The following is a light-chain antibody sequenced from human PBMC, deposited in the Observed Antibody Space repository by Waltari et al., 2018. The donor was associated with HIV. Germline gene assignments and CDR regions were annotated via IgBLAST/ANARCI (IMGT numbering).Light chain of an antibody. V-gene: IGKV1-5*03. CDR3: QQYYLYPIT. CDR1: QSISSW. J-gene: IGKJ5*01. CDR2: KAS. Sequence: DIQMSQSPSTLSASVGDRVTITCRASQSISSWLAWYQQKPGKAPNLLIYKASSLESGVPARFSGGGSETEFTLTISSLQAHDFATYYCQQYYLYPITFGHGTRLEIK.